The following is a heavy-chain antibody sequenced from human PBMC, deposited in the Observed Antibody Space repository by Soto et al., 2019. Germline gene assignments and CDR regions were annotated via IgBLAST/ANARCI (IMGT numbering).Heavy chain of an antibody. D-gene: IGHD5-18*01. CDR2: IKEDGSEK. CDR3: VRDRGYNAFDY. J-gene: IGHJ4*02. CDR1: GFTFSTSW. Sequence: EVQLVESGGGLVQPGGSLRLSCAASGFTFSTSWMNWVRQAPGKGLEWVAGIKEDGSEKYYVDSVKVRFTISKYNAENSLELHMNRLRVEDTAVYYCVRDRGYNAFDYWGLGTLVTVSS. V-gene: IGHV3-7*01.